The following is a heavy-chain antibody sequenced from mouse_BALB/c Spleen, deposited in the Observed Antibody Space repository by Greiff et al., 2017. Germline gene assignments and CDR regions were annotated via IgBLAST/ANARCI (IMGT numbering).Heavy chain of an antibody. CDR3: TAVEWYFDV. V-gene: IGHV6-6*02. J-gene: IGHJ1*01. CDR2: IRLKSDNYAT. CDR1: GFTFSSYW. Sequence: DVKLQESGGGLVQPGGSMKLSCVASGFTFSSYWMSWVRQSPEKGLEWVAEIRLKSDNYATHYAESVKGKFTISRDDSKSRLYLQMNSLRAEDTGIYYCTAVEWYFDVWGAGTTVTVSS.